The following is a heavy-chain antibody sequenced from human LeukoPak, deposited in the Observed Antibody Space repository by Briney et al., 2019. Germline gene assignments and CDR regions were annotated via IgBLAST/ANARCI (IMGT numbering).Heavy chain of an antibody. D-gene: IGHD2-21*02. CDR3: AREERVTYYYMDV. CDR1: GFTFSSYW. V-gene: IGHV3-7*01. Sequence: GGSLRLSCAASGFTFSSYWMSWVRQAPGKGLEWVANIKQDGSEKYYVDSVKGRFTISRDNAKNSLYPQMNSLRAEDTAVYYCAREERVTYYYMDVWGKGTTVTVSS. J-gene: IGHJ6*03. CDR2: IKQDGSEK.